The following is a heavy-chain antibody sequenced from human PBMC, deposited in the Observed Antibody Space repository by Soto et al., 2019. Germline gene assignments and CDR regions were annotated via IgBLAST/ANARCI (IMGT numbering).Heavy chain of an antibody. D-gene: IGHD2-2*01. CDR1: GFTFSNAW. CDR3: TTGPPLPPMKSHSTPLIVVVPAAKFDY. J-gene: IGHJ4*02. CDR2: IKSKTDGGTT. V-gene: IGHV3-15*01. Sequence: GGSLRLSCAASGFTFSNAWMSWVRQAPGKGLEWVGRIKSKTDGGTTDYAAPVKGRFTISRDDSKNTLYLQMNSLKTEDTAVYYCTTGPPLPPMKSHSTPLIVVVPAAKFDYWGQGTLVTVSS.